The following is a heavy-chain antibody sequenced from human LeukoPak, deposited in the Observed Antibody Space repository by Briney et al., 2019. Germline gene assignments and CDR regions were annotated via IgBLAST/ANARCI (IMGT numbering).Heavy chain of an antibody. CDR3: ARINPDRSSTRCYTNYFDY. D-gene: IGHD2-2*02. J-gene: IGHJ4*02. Sequence: GASVKVSCKASGGTFSSYAISWVRQAPGQGLEWMGRIIPILSLADYAQKFQGRVTITADKSTSTAYVELSSLRSEDTAVYYCARINPDRSSTRCYTNYFDYWGQGTLVTVSS. CDR1: GGTFSSYA. CDR2: IIPILSLA. V-gene: IGHV1-69*04.